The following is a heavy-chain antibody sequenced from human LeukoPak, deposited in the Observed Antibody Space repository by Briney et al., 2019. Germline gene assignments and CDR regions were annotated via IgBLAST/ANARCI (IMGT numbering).Heavy chain of an antibody. D-gene: IGHD4-17*01. J-gene: IGHJ3*02. CDR1: GFTFSSYS. CDR3: ARVWEPGDYTAFDI. Sequence: GGSLRLSCAASGFTFSSYSMNWVRQASGKGLEWVSSISSSSSYIYYADSVKGRFTISRDNAKNSLYLQMNSLRAEDTAVYYCARVWEPGDYTAFDIWGQGTMVTVSS. CDR2: ISSSSSYI. V-gene: IGHV3-21*01.